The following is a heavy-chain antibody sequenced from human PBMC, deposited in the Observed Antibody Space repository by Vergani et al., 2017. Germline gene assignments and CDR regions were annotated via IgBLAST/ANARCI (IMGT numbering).Heavy chain of an antibody. CDR2: IYYSGST. V-gene: IGHV4-31*03. J-gene: IGHJ4*02. CDR3: AGGGPGIAAAGYGD. Sequence: QVQLQESGPGLVKPSQTLSLTCTVSGGSISSGGYYWSWIRQHPGKGLEWIGYIYYSGSTNYNPSLKSRVTISVDTSKNHFSLKLSSVTAADTAVYYCAGGGPGIAAAGYGDWGQGTLVTVSS. CDR1: GGSISSGGYY. D-gene: IGHD6-13*01.